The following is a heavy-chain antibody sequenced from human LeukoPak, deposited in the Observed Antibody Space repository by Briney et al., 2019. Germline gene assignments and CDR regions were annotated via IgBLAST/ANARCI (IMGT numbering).Heavy chain of an antibody. D-gene: IGHD1-7*01. CDR1: GFTFSSYG. V-gene: IGHV3-30*03. Sequence: GGSLRLSCAASGFTFSSYGMHWVRQAPGKELEWVAVISYDGSNKYYADSVKGRFTISRDNSKNTLYLQMNSLRAEDTAVYYCARDSPAYNWNYGIFDYWGQGTLVTVSS. J-gene: IGHJ4*02. CDR2: ISYDGSNK. CDR3: ARDSPAYNWNYGIFDY.